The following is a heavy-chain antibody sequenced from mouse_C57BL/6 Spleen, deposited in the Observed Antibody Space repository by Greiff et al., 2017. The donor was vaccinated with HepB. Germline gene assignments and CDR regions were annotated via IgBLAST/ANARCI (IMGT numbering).Heavy chain of an antibody. Sequence: EVHLVESGGGLVQPGGSLSLSCAASGFTFTDYYMSWVRQPPGKALEWLGFIRNKANGYTTEYSASVKGRFTISRDNSQSILYLQMNALRAEDSATYYCASSSSYVDWYFDVWGTGTTVTVSS. CDR2: IRNKANGYTT. CDR1: GFTFTDYY. D-gene: IGHD1-1*01. J-gene: IGHJ1*03. V-gene: IGHV7-3*01. CDR3: ASSSSYVDWYFDV.